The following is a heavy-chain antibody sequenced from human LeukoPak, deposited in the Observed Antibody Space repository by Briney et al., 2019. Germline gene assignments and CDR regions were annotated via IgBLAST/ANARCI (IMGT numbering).Heavy chain of an antibody. V-gene: IGHV4-30-4*01. J-gene: IGHJ5*02. CDR2: IYYSGST. CDR1: GGSISSGDYY. Sequence: SETLSLTCTVSGGSISSGDYYWSWIRQPPGKGLEWIGYIYYSGSTYYNPSLKSRVTISVDTSKNQFSLKLSSVTAADTAVYYCARDSAHYGGWFDPWGQGTLVTVSS. CDR3: ARDSAHYGGWFDP. D-gene: IGHD3-16*01.